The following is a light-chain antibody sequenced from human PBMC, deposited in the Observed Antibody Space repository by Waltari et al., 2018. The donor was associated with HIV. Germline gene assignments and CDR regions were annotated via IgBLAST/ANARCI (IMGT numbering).Light chain of an antibody. Sequence: QSALTQPASVSGSPGQSITISCTGTSSDVGGYNYVSWSQQHPGKAPTLMIYDVSKRPSGVSTRFSVSRAGNTASLTISGLQAEDEADYYCSSYTSSSTLVFGGGTKLTVL. V-gene: IGLV2-14*01. CDR2: DVS. J-gene: IGLJ2*01. CDR1: SSDVGGYNY. CDR3: SSYTSSSTLV.